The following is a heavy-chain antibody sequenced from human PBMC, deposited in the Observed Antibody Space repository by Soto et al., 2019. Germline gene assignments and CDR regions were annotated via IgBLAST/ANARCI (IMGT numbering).Heavy chain of an antibody. J-gene: IGHJ3*01. CDR3: ASEGASGDQAFDF. CDR1: GGSFTRYT. CDR2: IIPVLRIA. V-gene: IGHV1-69*02. D-gene: IGHD3-10*01. Sequence: QVQLVQSGAEVKKPGSSVKVSCKASGGSFTRYTFNWVRQAPVQGLEWMGRIIPVLRIANNAQMSQGRLTTTADTSTSAAYMELGSLRSEDTAVYFCASEGASGDQAFDFWGHGTRVTVSS.